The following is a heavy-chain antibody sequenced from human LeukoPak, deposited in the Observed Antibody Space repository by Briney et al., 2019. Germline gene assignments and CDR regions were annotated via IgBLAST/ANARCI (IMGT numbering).Heavy chain of an antibody. J-gene: IGHJ4*02. D-gene: IGHD5-12*01. Sequence: GESLRISCKGSGYSFTSYWISWVRQMPGKGLEWMGRIDPSDSYTNYSPSFQGHVTISADKSISTAYLQWSSLKASDTAMYYCARLLVGYSGYDPSKGDDFWGQGTLVTVSS. CDR1: GYSFTSYW. CDR2: IDPSDSYT. V-gene: IGHV5-10-1*01. CDR3: ARLLVGYSGYDPSKGDDF.